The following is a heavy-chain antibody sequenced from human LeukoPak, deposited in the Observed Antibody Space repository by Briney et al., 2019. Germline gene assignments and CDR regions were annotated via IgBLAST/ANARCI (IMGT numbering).Heavy chain of an antibody. D-gene: IGHD5-18*01. CDR2: IYYSGST. V-gene: IGHV4-31*03. J-gene: IGHJ4*02. CDR3: ARLRVDTAMAHFDY. Sequence: PSQTLSLTCTVSGGSIRSGGYYWSWIRQSPEKGLEWIGYIYYSGSTYYNPSLKSRVTISVDTSKNQFSLKLSSVTAADTAVYYCARLRVDTAMAHFDYWGQGTLVTVSS. CDR1: GGSIRSGGYY.